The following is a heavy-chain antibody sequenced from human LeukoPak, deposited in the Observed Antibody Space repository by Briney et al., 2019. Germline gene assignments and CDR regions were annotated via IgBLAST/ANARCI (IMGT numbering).Heavy chain of an antibody. CDR2: IKQDGSEK. CDR3: ARDPSRGYTYGYEDY. J-gene: IGHJ4*02. CDR1: GFTFSSYW. D-gene: IGHD5-18*01. V-gene: IGHV3-7*01. Sequence: GGSLRLSCAASGFTFSSYWMNWVRQAPGKGLEWVANIKQDGSEKYYVDSVKGRFTISRDNAKNSLYLQTNSLRAEDTAVYYCARDPSRGYTYGYEDYWGQGTLVTVSS.